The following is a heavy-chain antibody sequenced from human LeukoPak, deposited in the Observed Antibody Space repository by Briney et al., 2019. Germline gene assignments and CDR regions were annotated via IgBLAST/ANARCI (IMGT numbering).Heavy chain of an antibody. CDR2: IIPIFGTA. Sequence: SVKVSCKASGGTFSSYAISWVRQAPGQGLEWMGGIIPIFGTANYAQKFQGRVTITADESTSTAYMELSSLRSEDTAVYYCARERVGATDLSFDYWGQGALVTVSS. V-gene: IGHV1-69*13. CDR1: GGTFSSYA. D-gene: IGHD1-26*01. CDR3: ARERVGATDLSFDY. J-gene: IGHJ4*02.